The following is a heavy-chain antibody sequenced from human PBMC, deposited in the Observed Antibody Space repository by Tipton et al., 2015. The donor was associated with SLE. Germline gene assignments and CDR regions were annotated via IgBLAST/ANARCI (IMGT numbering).Heavy chain of an antibody. J-gene: IGHJ3*02. CDR1: SGSFSDYW. CDR3: ASPYDTSVYDAFDI. CDR2: FTRSGGT. Sequence: TLSLTCAAYSGSFSDYWWSWIRQPPGKGLEWIGEFTRSGGTNYNPSLKSRVSISADRSKNQFSLSLRSMTAADSAVYYCASPYDTSVYDAFDIWGQGTMVTVSS. D-gene: IGHD3-22*01. V-gene: IGHV4-34*01.